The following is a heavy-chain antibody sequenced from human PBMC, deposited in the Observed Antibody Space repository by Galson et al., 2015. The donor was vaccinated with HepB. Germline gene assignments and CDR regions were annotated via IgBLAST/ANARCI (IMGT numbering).Heavy chain of an antibody. CDR2: ISGSGGST. CDR1: GFTVSSNY. D-gene: IGHD1-26*01. J-gene: IGHJ4*02. CDR3: AKLTSGGGSYGGPVN. Sequence: SLRLSCAASGFTVSSNYMSWVRQAPGKGLEWVSAISGSGGSTYYADSGKGRFTISRDNSKNTLYLQMNSLRAEDTAVYYCAKLTSGGGSYGGPVNWGQGTLVTVSS. V-gene: IGHV3-23*01.